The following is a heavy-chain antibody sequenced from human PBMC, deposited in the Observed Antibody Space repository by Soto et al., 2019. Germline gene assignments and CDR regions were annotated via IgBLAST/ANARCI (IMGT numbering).Heavy chain of an antibody. D-gene: IGHD6-13*01. CDR1: GFTFSSYG. CDR3: ASGRYSSSWYYFDY. CDR2: ISYDGSNK. V-gene: IGHV3-30*03. Sequence: GGSLRLSCAASGFTFSSYGMHWVRQAPGKGLEWVAVISYDGSNKYYADSVKGRFTISRDNSKNTLYLQMNSLRAEDTAVYYCASGRYSSSWYYFDYWGQGTLVTVSS. J-gene: IGHJ4*02.